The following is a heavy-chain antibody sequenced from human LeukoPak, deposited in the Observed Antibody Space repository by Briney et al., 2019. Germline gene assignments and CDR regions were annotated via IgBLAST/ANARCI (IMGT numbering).Heavy chain of an antibody. J-gene: IGHJ2*01. CDR2: ISSSGSTI. CDR3: ARRGTVTSSVLWYFDL. CDR1: GFTFSDYY. D-gene: IGHD4-17*01. Sequence: PGGSLRLSCAASGFTFSDYYMSWIRQAPGKGLEWVSYISSSGSTIYYADSVKGRFTISRDNAKNSLYLQMNSLRAEDTAVYYCARRGTVTSSVLWYFDLWGRGTLVTVSS. V-gene: IGHV3-11*01.